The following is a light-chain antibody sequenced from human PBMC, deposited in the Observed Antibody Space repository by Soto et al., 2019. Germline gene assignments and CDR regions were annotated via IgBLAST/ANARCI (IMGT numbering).Light chain of an antibody. CDR3: QSVDCKYVV. V-gene: IGLV6-57*04. CDR1: SGSISSDY. J-gene: IGLJ2*01. CDR2: EDS. Sequence: NCMLTQPHSVSESPGQTVTISCTRSSGSISSDYVQWYQQRPGSAPINVIFEDSQRPSGVPDRFSGSIDSSSNSASLTISRLTTEDAADYSCQSVDCKYVVFGGGTKLTVL.